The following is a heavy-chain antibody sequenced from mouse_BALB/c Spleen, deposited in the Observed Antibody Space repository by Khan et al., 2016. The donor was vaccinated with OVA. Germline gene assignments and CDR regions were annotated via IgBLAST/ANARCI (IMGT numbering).Heavy chain of an antibody. V-gene: IGHV5-6-5*01. J-gene: IGHJ3*01. CDR3: ARDYWFAY. CDR2: ISSGDTT. Sequence: DVQLVESGGGLVKPGGSLKLSCAASGFTFSNYGVSWVRQTPEKRLEWVASISSGDTTYYPDSVKGRFTISRDNARNILYLQMSSLRSEDAAMDYCARDYWFAYWGQGTLVTVSA. CDR1: GFTFSNYG.